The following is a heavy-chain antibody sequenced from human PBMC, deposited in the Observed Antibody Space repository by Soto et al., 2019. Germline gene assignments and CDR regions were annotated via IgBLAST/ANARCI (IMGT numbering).Heavy chain of an antibody. CDR1: GFTFSGSA. D-gene: IGHD2-21*02. V-gene: IGHV3-23*01. J-gene: IGHJ6*02. CDR2: ISGGGESI. Sequence: PGGSLRLSCSASGFTFSGSAMNWVRQAPGKGLEWVSAISGGGESIYYADSVKGRFTISRDNAKTTLYLELDSLRAEDTAVYYCAKGGGDSLRYGMDVWGQGTTVTVSS. CDR3: AKGGGDSLRYGMDV.